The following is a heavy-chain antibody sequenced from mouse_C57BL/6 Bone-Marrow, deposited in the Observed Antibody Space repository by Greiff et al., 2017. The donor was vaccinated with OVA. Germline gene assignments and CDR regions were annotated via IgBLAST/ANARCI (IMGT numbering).Heavy chain of an antibody. V-gene: IGHV8-8*01. CDR3: ARILDWKRYFDV. CDR2: IWWDDDR. J-gene: IGHJ1*03. CDR1: GFSLSTFGMG. Sequence: ESGPGILQPSQTLSLTCSFSGFSLSTFGMGVGWIRQPPGKGLEWLAHIWWDDDRYYNPALKSRLTISKDTSKNQVFLKIANVDTADTATYYCARILDWKRYFDVWGTGTTVTVSS.